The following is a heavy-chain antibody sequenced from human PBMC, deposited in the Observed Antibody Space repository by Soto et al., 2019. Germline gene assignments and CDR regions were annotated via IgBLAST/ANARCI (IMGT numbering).Heavy chain of an antibody. CDR2: ISYDGSNK. CDR3: AKYYSSGWYNFFDY. V-gene: IGHV3-30*18. J-gene: IGHJ4*02. CDR1: GFTFSSYG. D-gene: IGHD6-19*01. Sequence: QVPLVESGGGVVQPGRSLRLSCAASGFTFSSYGMHWVRQAPGKGLEWVAVISYDGSNKYYADSVKGRFTISRDNSKNTLYLQMNSLRAEDTAVYYCAKYYSSGWYNFFDYWGQGTLVTVSS.